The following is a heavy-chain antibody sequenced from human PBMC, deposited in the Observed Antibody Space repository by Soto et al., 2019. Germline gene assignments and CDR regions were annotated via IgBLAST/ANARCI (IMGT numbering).Heavy chain of an antibody. Sequence: ASVKVSCKASGYTFTGYYMHWVRQAPGQGLEWMGWINPNSGGTNYAQKFQGRVTMTRDTSISTAYMELSRLRSDDTAVYYCARKYRSSWYEMDYWGQGTLVTVSS. CDR1: GYTFTGYY. V-gene: IGHV1-2*02. CDR3: ARKYRSSWYEMDY. J-gene: IGHJ4*02. D-gene: IGHD6-13*01. CDR2: INPNSGGT.